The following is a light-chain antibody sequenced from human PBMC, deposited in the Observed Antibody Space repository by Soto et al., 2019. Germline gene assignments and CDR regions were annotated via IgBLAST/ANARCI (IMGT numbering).Light chain of an antibody. J-gene: IGKJ3*01. V-gene: IGKV3-20*01. CDR1: ESVSISY. CDR3: QQYGSSVFT. Sequence: EIVLTQSPGTLSLSPGERATLSCRASESVSISYLSWYQQKRGQAPRLLIYGTSGRATGIPDRFSGSGSGTDFTLTISRLEPEDFAVYYCQQYGSSVFTFGPGTKVEIK. CDR2: GTS.